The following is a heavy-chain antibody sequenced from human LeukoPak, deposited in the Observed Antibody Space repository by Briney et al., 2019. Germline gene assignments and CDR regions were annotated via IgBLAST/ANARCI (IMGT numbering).Heavy chain of an antibody. J-gene: IGHJ4*02. CDR1: GGSLSSYY. CDR2: TYTSGST. CDR3: ARDKYDFWSGYFDY. V-gene: IGHV4-4*07. D-gene: IGHD3-3*01. Sequence: SETLSLTCTVSGGSLSSYYWSWIRQPAGKGLEWIGRTYTSGSTNYNPSLKSRVTMSVDTSKNQFSLKLSSVTAADTAVYYCARDKYDFWSGYFDYWGQGTLVTVS.